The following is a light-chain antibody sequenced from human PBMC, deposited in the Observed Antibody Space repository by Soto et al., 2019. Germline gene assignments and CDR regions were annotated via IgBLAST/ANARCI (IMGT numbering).Light chain of an antibody. CDR1: QSVLYSSNNKNY. V-gene: IGKV4-1*01. CDR2: WAS. CDR3: QQYESTPPT. Sequence: DIVMTQSPDSLAVSLGERATINCKSSQSVLYSSNNKNYLAWYQQRPGQPPKLLIYWASTRESGVPDRFSGSGAGKDFTLTITCLQAEEVAVYYCQQYESTPPTFGQGTKLEIK. J-gene: IGKJ2*01.